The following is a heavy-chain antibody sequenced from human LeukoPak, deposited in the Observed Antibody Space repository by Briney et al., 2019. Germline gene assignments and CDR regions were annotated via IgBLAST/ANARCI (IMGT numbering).Heavy chain of an antibody. CDR2: IKQDGSEK. J-gene: IGHJ4*02. CDR3: ARGSSWSKGRYFDY. CDR1: GFTFSSYW. V-gene: IGHV3-7*01. D-gene: IGHD6-13*01. Sequence: GGSPRLSCAASGFTFSSYWMSWVRQAPGKGLEWVANIKQDGSEKYYVDSVKGRFTISRDNAKNSLYLQMNSLRAEDTAVYYCARGSSWSKGRYFDYWGQGTLVTVSS.